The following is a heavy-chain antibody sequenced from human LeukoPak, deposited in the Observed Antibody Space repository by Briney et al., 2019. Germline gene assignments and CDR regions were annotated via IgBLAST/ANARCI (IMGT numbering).Heavy chain of an antibody. CDR2: IYHSGST. CDR3: ARGAVGYSYGSLWY. CDR1: GGSISSSNW. V-gene: IGHV4-4*02. J-gene: IGHJ4*02. Sequence: SGTLSLTCAVSGGSISSSNWWSWVRQPPGKGLEWVGVIYHSGSTNYNPSLKRRVTISVDKSKNQFSLKLSSVTAADTAVYYCARGAVGYSYGSLWYWGQGTLVTVSS. D-gene: IGHD5-18*01.